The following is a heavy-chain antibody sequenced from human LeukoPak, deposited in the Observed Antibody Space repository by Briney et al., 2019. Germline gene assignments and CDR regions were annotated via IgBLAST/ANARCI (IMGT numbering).Heavy chain of an antibody. CDR2: ICRSGGSK. CDR3: AKVRYYDILTGYNWCDP. V-gene: IGHV3-23*01. J-gene: IGHJ5*02. Sequence: GGSLRLSCAASGFTFSSCAMTWVRQAPGRRREWVSGICRSGGSKYYADSVKGRFTISRDNSKSTLYLQMISLRAEDTAVYYCAKVRYYDILTGYNWCDPWGQGTVVTVS. CDR1: GFTFSSCA. D-gene: IGHD3-9*01.